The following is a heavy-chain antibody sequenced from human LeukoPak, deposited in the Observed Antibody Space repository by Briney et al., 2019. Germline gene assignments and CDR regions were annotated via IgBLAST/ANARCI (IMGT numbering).Heavy chain of an antibody. CDR3: ARDSELLWFGELSD. CDR1: GFTFSNYW. CDR2: IKQDGSEK. J-gene: IGHJ4*02. D-gene: IGHD3-10*01. V-gene: IGHV3-7*01. Sequence: PGGSLRLSCAAAGFTFSNYWMNWVRQAPGKGLEWVAYIKQDGSEKYYADSVKGRFTISRDNSKNTLYLQMNSLRAEDTAVYYCARDSELLWFGELSDWGQGTLVTVSS.